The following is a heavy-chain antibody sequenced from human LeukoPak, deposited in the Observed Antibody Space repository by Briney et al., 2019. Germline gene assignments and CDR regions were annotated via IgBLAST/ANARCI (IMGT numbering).Heavy chain of an antibody. CDR3: AELGITMIGGV. J-gene: IGHJ6*04. V-gene: IGHV3-11*04. CDR1: GFTFSKAW. Sequence: GGSLRLSCAASGFTFSKAWMSWVRQAPGKGLEWVSYISSSGSTMYYADSVKGRFTISRDNAKNSLYLQMNSLRAEDTAVYYCAELGITMIGGVWGKGTTVTISS. D-gene: IGHD3-10*02. CDR2: ISSSGSTM.